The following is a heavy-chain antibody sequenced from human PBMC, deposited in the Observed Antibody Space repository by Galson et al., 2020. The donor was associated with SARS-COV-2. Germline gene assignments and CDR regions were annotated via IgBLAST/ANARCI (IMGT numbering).Heavy chain of an antibody. V-gene: IGHV3-23*01. CDR1: GFIVSTHG. Sequence: GESLKISCAASGFIVSTHGMMWVRQAPGKGLEWVSGIRSDGNTFYADSVKGRFTISRDNSRNTLFLQMNSLTADDTAVYYCAKRLTPFDYWGQGTLVIVSS. J-gene: IGHJ4*02. CDR2: IRSDGNT. CDR3: AKRLTPFDY.